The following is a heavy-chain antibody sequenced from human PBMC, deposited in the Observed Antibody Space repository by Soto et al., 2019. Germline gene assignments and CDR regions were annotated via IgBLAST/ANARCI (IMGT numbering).Heavy chain of an antibody. D-gene: IGHD6-25*01. CDR1: GGSISSSSYY. J-gene: IGHJ4*02. CDR2: IYYSGST. V-gene: IGHV4-39*01. CDR3: ARQFQAVIDY. Sequence: KPSETLSLTCTVSGGSISSSSYYWGWIRQPPGKGLEWIGSIYYSGSTYYNPSLKSRVTISVDTSKNQFSLKLSSVTAADTAVYYCARQFQAVIDYWGQGTLVTVSS.